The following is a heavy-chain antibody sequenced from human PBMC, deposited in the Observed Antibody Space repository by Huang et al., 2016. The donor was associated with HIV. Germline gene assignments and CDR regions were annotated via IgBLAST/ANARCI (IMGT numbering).Heavy chain of an antibody. CDR2: SNREGSST. Sequence: EVQLVESGGGLVQPGGSLRLSCAASGFSISSYWMHWVRQAPGKGRVWVSRSNREGSSTSYADSVKGRVTISRDNAKNTLYLQMNSRRAEDTAVYYCARDPRIQSWLNFFDYWGQGTLVSVSS. V-gene: IGHV3-74*01. J-gene: IGHJ4*02. D-gene: IGHD3-22*01. CDR1: GFSISSYW. CDR3: ARDPRIQSWLNFFDY.